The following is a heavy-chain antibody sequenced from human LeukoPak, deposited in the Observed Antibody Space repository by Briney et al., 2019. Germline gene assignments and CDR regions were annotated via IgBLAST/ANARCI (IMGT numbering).Heavy chain of an antibody. CDR1: GYTFIDYY. V-gene: IGHV1-2*02. CDR2: INPNSGGT. D-gene: IGHD6-13*01. Sequence: ASVKVSCKASGYTFIDYYLQWVRQAPGQGLEWMGWINPNSGGTNYAQKFQGRVTMTTDTSISTAYMEVSRLRSDDTAVYYCARVRIGQQLDKYYYYAMDVWGQGTTVTVSS. J-gene: IGHJ6*02. CDR3: ARVRIGQQLDKYYYYAMDV.